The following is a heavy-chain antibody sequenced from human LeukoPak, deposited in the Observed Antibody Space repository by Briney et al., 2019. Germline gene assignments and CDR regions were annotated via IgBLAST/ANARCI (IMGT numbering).Heavy chain of an antibody. Sequence: PGGSLRLSCAASGFTFDDYGMSWVRQAPGKGLEWVSGINWNGGSTGYADSVKGRFTISRDNAKNSLYLQMNSLRAEDTALYYCAKGLVGSSIADFFDYWGQGILVTVSS. J-gene: IGHJ4*02. V-gene: IGHV3-20*04. CDR3: AKGLVGSSIADFFDY. CDR1: GFTFDDYG. CDR2: INWNGGST. D-gene: IGHD6-6*01.